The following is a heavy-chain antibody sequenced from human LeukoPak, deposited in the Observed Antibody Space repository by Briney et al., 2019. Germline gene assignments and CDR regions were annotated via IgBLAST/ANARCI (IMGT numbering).Heavy chain of an antibody. J-gene: IGHJ5*02. D-gene: IGHD6-19*01. CDR3: TRHVGGSGWYLTGWFDP. CDR1: GFTFGDYA. Sequence: GRSLRLSCTPSGFTFGDYAMSWFRQAPGKGLEWVGFIRVKAYGGTTEYAASVKGKFTISRDDSKSTAYLQMNSLKTEDTAVYYCTRHVGGSGWYLTGWFDPWGQGTLVTVSS. V-gene: IGHV3-49*03. CDR2: IRVKAYGGTT.